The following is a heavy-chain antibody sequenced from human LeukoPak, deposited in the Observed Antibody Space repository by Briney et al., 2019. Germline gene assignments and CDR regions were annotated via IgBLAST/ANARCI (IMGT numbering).Heavy chain of an antibody. CDR1: GGTFSSYA. Sequence: SVRVSCKASGGTFSSYAISWVRQAPGQGLEWMGRIIPILGIANYAQKFQGRVTITADKSTSTAYMELSSLRSEDTAVYYCARMTPSYIVVVPAARNWFDPWGQGTLVTVSS. CDR2: IIPILGIA. V-gene: IGHV1-69*04. D-gene: IGHD2-2*01. J-gene: IGHJ5*02. CDR3: ARMTPSYIVVVPAARNWFDP.